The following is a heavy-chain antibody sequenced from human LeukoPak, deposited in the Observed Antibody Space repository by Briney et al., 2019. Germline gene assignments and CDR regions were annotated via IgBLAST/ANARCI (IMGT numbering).Heavy chain of an antibody. CDR2: INPSGGST. CDR1: GYTFTSYY. J-gene: IGHJ6*02. V-gene: IGHV1-46*01. Sequence: ASVKVSCKASGYTFTSYYMHWVRQAPGQGLEWMGIINPSGGSTSYAQKFQGRVTMTRDTSTSTVYMELSSLRSEDTAVYYCARAYYYGSGSYYNGYYYYGMDVWGQGTTVTVSS. D-gene: IGHD3-10*01. CDR3: ARAYYYGSGSYYNGYYYYGMDV.